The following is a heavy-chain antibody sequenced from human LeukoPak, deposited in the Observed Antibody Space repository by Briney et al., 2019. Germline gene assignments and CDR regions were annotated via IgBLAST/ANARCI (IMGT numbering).Heavy chain of an antibody. CDR1: GFTFDDYA. D-gene: IGHD4-11*01. V-gene: IGHV3-9*01. Sequence: SLRLSCAASGFTFDDYAMHWVRQAPGKGLEWVSGISWNSGSIGYADSVKGRFTISRDNAKNSLYLQMNSLRAEDTALYYCARTVYSNYAWFDPWGQGTLVTVSS. CDR3: ARTVYSNYAWFDP. CDR2: ISWNSGSI. J-gene: IGHJ5*02.